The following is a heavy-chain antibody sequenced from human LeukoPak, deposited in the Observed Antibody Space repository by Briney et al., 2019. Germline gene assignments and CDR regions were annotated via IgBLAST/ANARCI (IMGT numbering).Heavy chain of an antibody. D-gene: IGHD3-16*02. CDR3: ARDPYRNYWYSDI. V-gene: IGHV3-48*03. Sequence: PGGSLRLSCAASGFTFSGYEMHWVRQAPGKGLEWVSYISNSGGTIYYADSVKGRFTISRDNANNSLFLQMSSLRADDTAVYYCARDPYRNYWYSDIWGRGTLVTVSS. J-gene: IGHJ2*01. CDR2: ISNSGGTI. CDR1: GFTFSGYE.